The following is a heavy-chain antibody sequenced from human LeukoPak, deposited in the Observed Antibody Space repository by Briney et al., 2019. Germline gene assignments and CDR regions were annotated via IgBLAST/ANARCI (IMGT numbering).Heavy chain of an antibody. V-gene: IGHV4-4*09. D-gene: IGHD5-12*01. Sequence: SETLSLTCTVSGGSISSYYWNWIRQPPGKGLEWIGYIYTSGSTNYNPSLKSRVTISVDTSKNQFSLKLSSVTAADTAVYYCARQGDIVATMEPWGQGTLVTVSS. J-gene: IGHJ5*02. CDR1: GGSISSYY. CDR2: IYTSGST. CDR3: ARQGDIVATMEP.